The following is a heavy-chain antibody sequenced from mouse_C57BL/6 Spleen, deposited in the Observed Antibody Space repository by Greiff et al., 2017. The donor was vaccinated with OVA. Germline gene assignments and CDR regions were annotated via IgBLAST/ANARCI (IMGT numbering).Heavy chain of an antibody. J-gene: IGHJ3*01. D-gene: IGHD2-1*01. CDR1: GYTFTSYW. CDR3: ARRDIYYGNYGAY. CDR2: IDPSASYT. Sequence: QVQLQQPGAELVKPGASVKLSCKASGYTFTSYWMQWVKQRPGQGLEWIGEIDPSASYTNYNQKFKGKATLTVDTSSSTAYMQLSSLTSEDSAVYYCARRDIYYGNYGAYWGQGTLVTVSA. V-gene: IGHV1-50*01.